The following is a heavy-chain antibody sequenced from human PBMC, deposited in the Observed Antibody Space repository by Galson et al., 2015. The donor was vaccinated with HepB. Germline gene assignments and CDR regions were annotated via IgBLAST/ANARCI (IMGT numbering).Heavy chain of an antibody. D-gene: IGHD4-17*01. CDR1: GYTFTSYA. J-gene: IGHJ4*02. V-gene: IGHV1-2*04. CDR2: INPNSGGT. Sequence: SVKVSCKASGYTFTSYAMHWVRQAPGQRLEWMGWINPNSGGTNYAQKFQGWVTMTRDTSISTAYMELSSVTAADTAVYYCASGPRHGDYVADWGQGTLVTVSP. CDR3: ASGPRHGDYVAD.